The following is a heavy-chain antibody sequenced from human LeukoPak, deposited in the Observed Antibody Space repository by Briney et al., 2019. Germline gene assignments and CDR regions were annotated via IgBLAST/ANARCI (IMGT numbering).Heavy chain of an antibody. D-gene: IGHD3-16*02. CDR1: GYTFTGYY. J-gene: IGHJ4*02. V-gene: IGHV1-2*02. CDR3: ARGLRLGELSSHLFDY. Sequence: ASVTVSCKASGYTFTGYYMHWVRQAPGQGLEWMGRINPNSGGTNYAQKFQGRVTMTRDTSISTAYMELSRLRSDDTAVYYCARGLRLGELSSHLFDYWGQGTLVTVSS. CDR2: INPNSGGT.